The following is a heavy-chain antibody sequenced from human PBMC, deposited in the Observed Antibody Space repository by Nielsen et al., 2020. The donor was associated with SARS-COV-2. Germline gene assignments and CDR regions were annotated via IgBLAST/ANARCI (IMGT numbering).Heavy chain of an antibody. CDR1: GFIFSNYR. D-gene: IGHD6-6*01. CDR3: ARASSISYNAAFDM. J-gene: IGHJ3*02. Sequence: GESLKISCAASGFIFSNYRMHWVRQAPGQGLVWVSHINPDESKTTYADSVKGRFTISRDNSKSTLYLQMDSLRGEDTAIYYCARASSISYNAAFDMWGQGTMVTVSS. CDR2: INPDESKT. V-gene: IGHV3-74*03.